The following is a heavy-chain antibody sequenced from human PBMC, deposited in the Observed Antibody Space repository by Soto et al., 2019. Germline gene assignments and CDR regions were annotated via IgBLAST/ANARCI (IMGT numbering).Heavy chain of an antibody. D-gene: IGHD1-26*01. CDR2: IYSRGGT. CDR3: ARDGSGSQTVGY. Sequence: EVQVVESGGGLVQPGGSLRLSCAASGFTVSNNYMTWVRQAPGKGLEWVSLIYSRGGTDYADSVKGRFTISRDNSKNMVYLQMNSLRGEDTAVYYCARDGSGSQTVGYWGQGARVTVSS. J-gene: IGHJ4*02. V-gene: IGHV3-66*01. CDR1: GFTVSNNY.